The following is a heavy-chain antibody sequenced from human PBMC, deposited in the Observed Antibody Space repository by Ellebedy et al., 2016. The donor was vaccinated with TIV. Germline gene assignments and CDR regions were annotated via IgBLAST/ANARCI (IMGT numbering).Heavy chain of an antibody. Sequence: GESLKLSCASSAFTFSSYAMHWVRQAPGKGLEWVALISYDGSNVYYADSVKGRFTISRDNSKDTLYLQMNSLRAEDTAVYYCARDRLHIHYDSSGYLDYWGQGTLVTVS. V-gene: IGHV3-30-3*01. CDR1: AFTFSSYA. D-gene: IGHD3-22*01. CDR2: ISYDGSNV. J-gene: IGHJ4*02. CDR3: ARDRLHIHYDSSGYLDY.